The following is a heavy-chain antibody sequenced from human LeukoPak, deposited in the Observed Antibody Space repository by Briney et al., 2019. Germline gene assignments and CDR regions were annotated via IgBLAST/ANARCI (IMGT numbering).Heavy chain of an antibody. CDR2: IHYSGST. V-gene: IGHV4-59*08. CDR1: GGSISNYY. D-gene: IGHD2-15*01. Sequence: PSETLSLTCTVSGGSISNYYWSWIRQPPGRGLEWIRYIHYSGSTTFNPSLKSRVTISLDTSQNQFSLKLRSATAADTAVYYCARHDRESGSFNDFDYWGQGTLITVSS. CDR3: ARHDRESGSFNDFDY. J-gene: IGHJ4*02.